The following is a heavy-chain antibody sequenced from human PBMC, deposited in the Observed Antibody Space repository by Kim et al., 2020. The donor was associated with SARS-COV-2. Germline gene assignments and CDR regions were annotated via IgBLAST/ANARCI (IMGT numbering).Heavy chain of an antibody. D-gene: IGHD6-6*01. Sequence: GGSLRLSCAASGFTFSSYGMHWVRQAPGKGLEWVAVISYDGSNKYYADSVKGRFTISRDNSKNTLYLQMNSLRAEDTAVYYCAKDPRHGIAARGDGFQHWGQGTLVTVSS. CDR2: ISYDGSNK. J-gene: IGHJ1*01. CDR3: AKDPRHGIAARGDGFQH. CDR1: GFTFSSYG. V-gene: IGHV3-30*18.